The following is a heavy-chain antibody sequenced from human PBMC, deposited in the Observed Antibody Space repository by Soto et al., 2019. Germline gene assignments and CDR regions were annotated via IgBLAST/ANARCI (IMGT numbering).Heavy chain of an antibody. Sequence: QMQVVQSGPEVKTPATSVRVSCKTSGFTFGNSAVQWGRQARGQPLEWIGWIIVGSGNTKYAQKVQERVTITRDMPTTTATIELTGLATDDTAVYYSAAKLYSGGGCCHVEYRGQGDLVTGSS. J-gene: IGHJ4*02. CDR3: AAKLYSGGGCCHVEY. D-gene: IGHD2-15*01. CDR1: GFTFGNSA. CDR2: IIVGSGNT. V-gene: IGHV1-58*01.